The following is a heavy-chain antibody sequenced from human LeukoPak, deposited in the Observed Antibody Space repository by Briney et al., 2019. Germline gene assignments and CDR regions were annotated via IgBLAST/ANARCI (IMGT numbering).Heavy chain of an antibody. J-gene: IGHJ5*02. CDR2: INHAGIT. Sequence: PSETLSLTCAVYGGSVSGYYWSWIRQPPGKGLEWKGEINHAGITNYNPSLRSRATMSVDTSKNQFSLNLSSVTATDTAVYDCARTRMVGAPRVWFDPWGQGSLVTVSS. V-gene: IGHV4-34*01. D-gene: IGHD1-26*01. CDR3: ARTRMVGAPRVWFDP. CDR1: GGSVSGYY.